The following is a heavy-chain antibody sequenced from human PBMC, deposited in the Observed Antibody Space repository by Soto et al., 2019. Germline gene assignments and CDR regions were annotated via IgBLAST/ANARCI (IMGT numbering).Heavy chain of an antibody. J-gene: IGHJ4*02. CDR3: VKEGKMGVEGFDF. D-gene: IGHD1-26*01. CDR1: GFTFSDHA. V-gene: IGHV3-23*01. Sequence: EVQLLESGGGLVQPGVSLRLSCATSGFTFSDHAMHWVRQAPGEGLEWVSGIRGDFVTTPYADSVKGRFTISRDNSQNTLYLHMNSLRAEDTARYYCVKEGKMGVEGFDFWGQGTLVTVSS. CDR2: IRGDFVTT.